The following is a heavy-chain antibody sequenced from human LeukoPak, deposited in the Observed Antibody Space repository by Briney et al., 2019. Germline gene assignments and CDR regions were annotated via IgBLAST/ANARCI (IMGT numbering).Heavy chain of an antibody. Sequence: ASVKVSCKASGYTFTSYYMHWVRQAPGQGLEWMGWINPNSGGTNYAQKFQGRVTMTRDTSISTAYMELSRLRSDDTAVYYCARDRNGASSSWDEYFDYWGQGTLVTVSS. CDR1: GYTFTSYY. CDR3: ARDRNGASSSWDEYFDY. CDR2: INPNSGGT. J-gene: IGHJ4*02. D-gene: IGHD6-13*01. V-gene: IGHV1-2*02.